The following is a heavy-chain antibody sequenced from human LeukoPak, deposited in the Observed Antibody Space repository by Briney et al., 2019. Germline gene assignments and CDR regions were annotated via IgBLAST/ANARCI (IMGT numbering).Heavy chain of an antibody. V-gene: IGHV4-59*01. Sequence: SETLSLTCTVSNGSISTYYWSWIRQSPGKGLEWIGYIYYTGSTNYNPPLKSRVTISVDTSKNQFSLKLSSVTAADTAVYYCARVFSTNYYDDRGWFDPWGRGTLVTVSS. CDR2: IYYTGST. J-gene: IGHJ5*02. CDR3: ARVFSTNYYDDRGWFDP. D-gene: IGHD3-22*01. CDR1: NGSISTYY.